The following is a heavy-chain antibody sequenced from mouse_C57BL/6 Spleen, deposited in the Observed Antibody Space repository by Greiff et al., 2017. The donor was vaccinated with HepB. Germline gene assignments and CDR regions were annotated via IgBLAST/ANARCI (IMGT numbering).Heavy chain of an antibody. J-gene: IGHJ1*03. Sequence: LVESGPELVKPGASVKISCKASGYSFTDYNKNWVKQSNGKSLEWIGVINPNYGTTSYNQKFKGKATLTVDQSSSTAYMQLNSLTSEDSAVYYCARGRYYGPYWYFDVWGTGTTVTVSS. CDR2: INPNYGTT. CDR1: GYSFTDYN. CDR3: ARGRYYGPYWYFDV. D-gene: IGHD1-1*01. V-gene: IGHV1-39*01.